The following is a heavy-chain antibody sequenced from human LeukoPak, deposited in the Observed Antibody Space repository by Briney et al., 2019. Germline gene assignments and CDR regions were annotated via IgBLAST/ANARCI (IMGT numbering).Heavy chain of an antibody. CDR3: AGGRGLDKDYYYYGMDV. Sequence: GGSLRLSCAASGFTFSSYAMSWVRQAPGKGLEWVSAISGSGGSTYYADSVKGRFTISRDSSKNTLYLQMNSLRAEDTAVYFCAGGRGLDKDYYYYGMDVWGQGTTVTVSS. D-gene: IGHD2-15*01. CDR2: ISGSGGST. V-gene: IGHV3-23*01. J-gene: IGHJ6*02. CDR1: GFTFSSYA.